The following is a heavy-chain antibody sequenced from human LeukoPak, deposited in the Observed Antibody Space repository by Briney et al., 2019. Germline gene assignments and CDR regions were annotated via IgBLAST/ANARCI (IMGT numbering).Heavy chain of an antibody. CDR3: ATVYWYFDL. Sequence: AGGSLRLSCAASGFTFTNAWMSWVRQAPGKGLERVGLIRSKTDGGSTDYAASVKGRFTISRDDSKNTLRLQMSSLKTEDTAVYNCATVYWYFDLWGLGTLVSVSA. CDR2: IRSKTDGGST. CDR1: GFTFTNAW. J-gene: IGHJ2*01. V-gene: IGHV3-15*01.